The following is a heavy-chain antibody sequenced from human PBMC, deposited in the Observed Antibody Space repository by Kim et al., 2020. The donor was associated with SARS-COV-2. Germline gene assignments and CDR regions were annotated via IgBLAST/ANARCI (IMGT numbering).Heavy chain of an antibody. Sequence: YYNPSLKSRVTISVDTSKNQFSLKLSSVTAADTAVYYCARDRTDTDAFDIWGQGTMVTVSS. V-gene: IGHV4-31*02. J-gene: IGHJ3*02. D-gene: IGHD3-9*01. CDR3: ARDRTDTDAFDI.